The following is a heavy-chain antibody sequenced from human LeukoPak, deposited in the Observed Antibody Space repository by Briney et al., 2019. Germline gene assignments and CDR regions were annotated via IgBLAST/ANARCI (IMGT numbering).Heavy chain of an antibody. D-gene: IGHD3-10*01. CDR1: GGSFSGYY. J-gene: IGHJ4*02. CDR2: INHSGST. V-gene: IGHV4-34*01. Sequence: SETLSLTCAVYGGSFSGYYWSWIRQPPGKGLEWIGEINHSGSTNYNPSLKSRVTISVDTSKSQFSLKLSSVTAADTAVYYCARGGFGQRYWGQGTLVTVSS. CDR3: ARGGFGQRY.